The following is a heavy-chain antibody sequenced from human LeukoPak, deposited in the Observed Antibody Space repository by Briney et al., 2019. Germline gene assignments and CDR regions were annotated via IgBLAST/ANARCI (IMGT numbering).Heavy chain of an antibody. J-gene: IGHJ6*02. CDR1: GFTFRNYW. Sequence: GGSLRLSCEASGFTFRNYWMNWVRQAPGKGLEWVSSISSSSSYIYYADSVKGRFTISRDNAKNSLYLQMSSLRAEDTAVYYCARDISSSGWYRLNGMDVWGQGTTVTVSS. CDR2: ISSSSSYI. V-gene: IGHV3-21*01. CDR3: ARDISSSGWYRLNGMDV. D-gene: IGHD6-19*01.